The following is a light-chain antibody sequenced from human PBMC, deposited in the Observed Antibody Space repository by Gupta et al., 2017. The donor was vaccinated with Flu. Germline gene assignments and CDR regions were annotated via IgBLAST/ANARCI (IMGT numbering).Light chain of an antibody. V-gene: IGLV2-14*04. CDR2: DVS. CDR3: SSYTSSSIAWV. J-gene: IGLJ3*02. CDR1: SSDVGGYNY. Sequence: ITISCTGTSSDVGGYNYVSWYQQHPGKAPKLMIFDVSNRPSGVSNRFSGSKSGNTASLTISGLQAEDEADYYCSSYTSSSIAWVFGGGTKLTVL.